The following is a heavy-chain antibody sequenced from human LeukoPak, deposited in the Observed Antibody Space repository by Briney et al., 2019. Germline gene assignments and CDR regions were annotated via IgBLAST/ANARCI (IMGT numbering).Heavy chain of an antibody. V-gene: IGHV3-66*02. Sequence: PGGSLRLSCEGSGFSARGNYMSWVRKAQGKGLEWVAVVYSGGSANHADAVKGRFSVSRDNSKDTLYLQMNNLRPEDTGVYFCARDLGWDNVTSFHFWGLGTQVTVSS. CDR3: ARDLGWDNVTSFHF. J-gene: IGHJ4*02. D-gene: IGHD2-15*01. CDR1: GFSARGNY. CDR2: VYSGGSA.